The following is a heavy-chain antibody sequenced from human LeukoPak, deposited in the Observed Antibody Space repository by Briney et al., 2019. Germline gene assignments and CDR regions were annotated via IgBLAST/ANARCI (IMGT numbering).Heavy chain of an antibody. CDR3: ARGAGTGNYYAY. D-gene: IGHD1-1*01. V-gene: IGHV3-7*01. J-gene: IGHJ4*02. Sequence: GGSLRLSCAASGFTFTDYWMAWVRQAPGKGLEWVANINLDGSEKWYVDSVRGRFTISRDNARNSLYLQMNGLRADDTAVYYCARGAGTGNYYAYWGQGTLVTVSS. CDR2: INLDGSEK. CDR1: GFTFTDYW.